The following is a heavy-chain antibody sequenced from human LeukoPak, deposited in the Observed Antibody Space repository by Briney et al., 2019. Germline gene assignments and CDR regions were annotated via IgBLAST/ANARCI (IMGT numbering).Heavy chain of an antibody. CDR3: ARWGGSFSSRFDP. D-gene: IGHD1-26*01. CDR1: GSTSSTYA. CDR2: ISGSGAST. Sequence: PGGSLRPSCAASGSTSSTYAMSWVRQAPGKGLEWVSAISGSGASTYYADSVTGRFTISRDNSKNTVFLHMKTLRVEDTALYYCARWGGSFSSRFDPWGQGTLVTVSS. V-gene: IGHV3-23*01. J-gene: IGHJ5*02.